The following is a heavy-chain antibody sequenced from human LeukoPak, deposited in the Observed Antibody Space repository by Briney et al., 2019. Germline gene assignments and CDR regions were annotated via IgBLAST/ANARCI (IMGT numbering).Heavy chain of an antibody. CDR2: ISSSTSFI. D-gene: IGHD6-19*01. J-gene: IGHJ6*02. CDR3: ARVARGAGTVPYYYYGMDV. V-gene: IGHV3-21*01. CDR1: GFTFSGYA. Sequence: GGSLRLSCAASGFTFSGYAMSWVRQAPGKGLEWVSSISSSTSFIYYADSVKGRFTISRDNAKNSLYLQMNSLRAEDTAVYYCARVARGAGTVPYYYYGMDVWGQGTTVTVSS.